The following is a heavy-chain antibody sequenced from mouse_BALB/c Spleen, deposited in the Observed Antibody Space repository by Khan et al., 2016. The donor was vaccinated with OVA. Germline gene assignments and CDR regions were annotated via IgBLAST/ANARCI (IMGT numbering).Heavy chain of an antibody. V-gene: IGHV2-6-1*01. CDR3: ARQPYYHYYVLDD. CDR1: GFSLTNYG. J-gene: IGHJ4*01. Sequence: QVQLKQSGPGLVAPSQSLSITCTISGFSLTNYGIHWVRQPPGKGLEWLVVIWSDGSTTYNSTLKSRLSITKDNSKSQVFLKMNSLQTDDTAMYYCARQPYYHYYVLDDWGKGTSGTGSS. CDR2: IWSDGST. D-gene: IGHD2-10*01.